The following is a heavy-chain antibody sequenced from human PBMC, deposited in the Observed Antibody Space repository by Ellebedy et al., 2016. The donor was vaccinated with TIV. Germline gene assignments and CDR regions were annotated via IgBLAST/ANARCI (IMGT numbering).Heavy chain of an antibody. D-gene: IGHD1-7*01. CDR3: TRAGNYRHDY. CDR1: GFTFSTYS. J-gene: IGHJ4*02. V-gene: IGHV3-21*01. Sequence: GGSLRLXXAGSGFTFSTYSMKWVRQAPGKGLEWVSSISSDSNYIYYADAVKGRFTISRDNAKNTLYLQINSLRAEDTAVYYCTRAGNYRHDYWGQGTLVTVSS. CDR2: ISSDSNYI.